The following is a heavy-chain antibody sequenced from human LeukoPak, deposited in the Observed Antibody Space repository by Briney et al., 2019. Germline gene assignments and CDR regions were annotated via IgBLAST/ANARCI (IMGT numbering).Heavy chain of an antibody. V-gene: IGHV4-39*01. CDR1: CAFHCSSSYF. Sequence: PSETLSLICSLSCAFHCSSSYFVGGLRQPPGKGLEWVGSIYYSGNTYYSPSLRSRVTISVDTSKIQFSLKLSSLTAADPAMYYSASLKGRRAGTPYTVFGDWRGQGTLVTVSS. CDR3: ASLKGRRAGTPYTVFGDW. CDR2: IYYSGNT. D-gene: IGHD2-21*02. J-gene: IGHJ4*02.